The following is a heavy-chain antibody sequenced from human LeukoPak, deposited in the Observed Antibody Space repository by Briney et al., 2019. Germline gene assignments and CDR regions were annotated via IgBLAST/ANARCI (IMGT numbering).Heavy chain of an antibody. CDR2: IYHSGST. CDR1: GYSNSSGYY. CDR3: ARDREYYYDSSGYYSDAFDI. V-gene: IGHV4-38-2*02. J-gene: IGHJ3*02. Sequence: SETLSLTCTVSGYSNSSGYYWGWIRQPPGKGLEWIGSIYHSGSTYYNPSLKSRVTISVDTSKNQFSLKLSSVTAADTAVYYCARDREYYYDSSGYYSDAFDIWGQGTMVTVSS. D-gene: IGHD3-22*01.